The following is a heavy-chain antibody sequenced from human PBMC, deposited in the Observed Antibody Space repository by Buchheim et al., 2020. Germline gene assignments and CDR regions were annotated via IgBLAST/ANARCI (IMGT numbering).Heavy chain of an antibody. CDR1: GFTFSNSW. J-gene: IGHJ6*02. CDR3: ARDWSYAMDV. CDR2: INSDESRR. Sequence: EVQLVESGGGLVQPGGSLRLSCVASGFTFSNSWMHWVRQAPGKGLVWVSHINSDESRRTYADSVTGRFTISRDNAKNTVFLHMNSLRAEDTAVYYCARDWSYAMDVWGQGTT. V-gene: IGHV3-74*01.